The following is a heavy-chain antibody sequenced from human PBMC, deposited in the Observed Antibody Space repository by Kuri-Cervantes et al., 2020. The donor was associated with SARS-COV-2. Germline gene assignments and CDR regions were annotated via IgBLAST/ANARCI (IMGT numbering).Heavy chain of an antibody. V-gene: IGHV3-33*08. CDR1: GFAFSSLT. Sequence: GESLKISCVASGFAFSSLTMHWVRQAPGKGLEWVAVIWYDGSNKYYADSVKGRFTISRDNSKNTLYLQMNSLRAEDTAVYYCARGVAARGGRRDYGMDVWGQGTTVTVYS. CDR2: IWYDGSNK. D-gene: IGHD6-6*01. J-gene: IGHJ6*02. CDR3: ARGVAARGGRRDYGMDV.